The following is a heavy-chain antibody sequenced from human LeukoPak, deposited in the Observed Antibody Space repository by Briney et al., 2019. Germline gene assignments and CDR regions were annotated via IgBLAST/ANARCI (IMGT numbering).Heavy chain of an antibody. V-gene: IGHV4-39*01. CDR2: IYYSGST. CDR3: ARQVVAVAGTGYFDY. Sequence: SETLSLTCTVSGGSIRSSSYYWGWIRQPPGKGLEWIGSIYYSGSTYCNASLKSRGTISVDTSKNQFSLKLNSVTAADTAVYFCARQVVAVAGTGYFDYWGQGTLVTVSS. D-gene: IGHD6-19*01. CDR1: GGSIRSSSYY. J-gene: IGHJ4*02.